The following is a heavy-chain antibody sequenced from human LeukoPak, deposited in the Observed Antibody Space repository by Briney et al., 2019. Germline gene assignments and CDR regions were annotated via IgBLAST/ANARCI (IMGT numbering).Heavy chain of an antibody. Sequence: GESLKISCKGSGYIFTNYWIGWVRQMPGKGLEWMGIISPGDSDTAYSPSFQGQVTISADKSINTAYLQWNSLKASDTAMYYCARRNGYNAGALDFDYWGQGTLVTVSS. CDR1: GYIFTNYW. D-gene: IGHD5-24*01. J-gene: IGHJ4*02. CDR3: ARRNGYNAGALDFDY. V-gene: IGHV5-51*01. CDR2: ISPGDSDT.